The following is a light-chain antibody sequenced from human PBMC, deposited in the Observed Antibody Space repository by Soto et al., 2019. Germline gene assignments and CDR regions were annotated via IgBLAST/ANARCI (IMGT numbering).Light chain of an antibody. CDR2: DIS. Sequence: EIVLTQSPASLSLSPGERATLSCRASQSVGSHFAWYQQKPGQVPRLVIYDISKRATGIPARFSGSGLGTDFTLTISSLEPEDFAVYFCQQRSAWPLTFGGGTKVEI. V-gene: IGKV3-11*01. J-gene: IGKJ4*01. CDR1: QSVGSH. CDR3: QQRSAWPLT.